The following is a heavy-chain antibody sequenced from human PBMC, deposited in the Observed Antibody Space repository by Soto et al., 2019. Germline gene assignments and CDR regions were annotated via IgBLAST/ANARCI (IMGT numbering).Heavy chain of an antibody. CDR2: IYYSGST. CDR1: GGSISSSSYY. V-gene: IGHV4-39*01. J-gene: IGHJ6*02. Sequence: PSETLSLTCTVSGGSISSSSYYWGWIRQPPGKGLEWIGSIYYSGSTYYNPSLKSRVTISVDTSKNQFSLKLSSVTAADTAVYYCARLSVYYGSGSLLDVWGQGTTVNVSS. D-gene: IGHD3-10*01. CDR3: ARLSVYYGSGSLLDV.